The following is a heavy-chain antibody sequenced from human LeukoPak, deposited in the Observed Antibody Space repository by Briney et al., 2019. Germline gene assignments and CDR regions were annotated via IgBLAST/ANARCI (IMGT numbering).Heavy chain of an antibody. D-gene: IGHD3-16*01. V-gene: IGHV3-64D*06. CDR2: ISGNGDST. CDR1: GFTFTKYA. J-gene: IGHJ3*02. Sequence: GGSLRLSCTASGFTFTKYAMHWVRQAPGKGLEYLSGISGNGDSTYYADYVRGRFTISRDNSKNTVWLQTSSLRAEDTAVYYCVKGRGGGWVWGAFDIWGQGTMVTVPS. CDR3: VKGRGGGWVWGAFDI.